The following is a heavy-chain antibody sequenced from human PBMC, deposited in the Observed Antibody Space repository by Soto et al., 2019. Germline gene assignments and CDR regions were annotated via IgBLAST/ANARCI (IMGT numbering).Heavy chain of an antibody. CDR1: GFTFSDSA. Sequence: EVQLVESGGGLVQPGGSLTLSCAASGFTFSDSAIHWVRQTSGKGLEWVGRIRNKPNTYATVYAASVRGRFTISRGDSKNRAYLQMNSLKTEDTAVYYCSTAYDSRDYYPLDYWGQGILVTVSS. D-gene: IGHD3-22*01. V-gene: IGHV3-73*02. CDR3: STAYDSRDYYPLDY. J-gene: IGHJ4*02. CDR2: IRNKPNTYAT.